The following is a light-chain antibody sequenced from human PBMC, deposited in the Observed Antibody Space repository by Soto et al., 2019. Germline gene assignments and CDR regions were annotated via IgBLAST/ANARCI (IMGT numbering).Light chain of an antibody. CDR1: QSISSW. Sequence: DIQMTQSPSTLSASVGDRVTITCRASQSISSWLAWYQQKPGKAPKLLIYDASSLESGVPLRFSGSGSGTEFTLTISRLQPDDFATYYCHQYNSYSTFGQGTKVEIK. V-gene: IGKV1-5*01. CDR2: DAS. J-gene: IGKJ1*01. CDR3: HQYNSYST.